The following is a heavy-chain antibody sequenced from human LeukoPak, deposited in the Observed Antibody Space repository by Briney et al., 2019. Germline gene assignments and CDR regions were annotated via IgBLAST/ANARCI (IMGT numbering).Heavy chain of an antibody. Sequence: SETLSLTCTVSGGSISSSSYYWGWIRQPPGKGLEWIGSIYYSGSTYYNPSLKSRVTISVDTSKNQFSLKLSSVTAADTAVYYCARDRRGAAAGTNYWGQGTLVTVSS. D-gene: IGHD6-13*01. CDR1: GGSISSSSYY. J-gene: IGHJ4*02. CDR3: ARDRRGAAAGTNY. V-gene: IGHV4-39*07. CDR2: IYYSGST.